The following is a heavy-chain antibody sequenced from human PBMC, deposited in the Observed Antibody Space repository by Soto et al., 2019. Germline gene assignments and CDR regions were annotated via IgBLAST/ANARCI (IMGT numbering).Heavy chain of an antibody. J-gene: IGHJ4*02. CDR1: GYSFAGYW. D-gene: IGHD3-22*01. V-gene: IGHV5-10-1*01. CDR2: SDPSDSQT. Sequence: GESLKISCKGSGYSFAGYWITCLRQKPGKGLEWMGRSDPSDSQTYYSPSFRGHVTISATKSITTVFLQWSSLRASDTAMYYCAKHLAQWLSQPPDYWGQGTPV. CDR3: AKHLAQWLSQPPDY.